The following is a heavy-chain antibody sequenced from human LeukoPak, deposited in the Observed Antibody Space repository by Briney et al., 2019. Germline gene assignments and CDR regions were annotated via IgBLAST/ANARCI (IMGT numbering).Heavy chain of an antibody. V-gene: IGHV3-30-3*01. CDR3: ARATGCGGDCYEFGWFDP. J-gene: IGHJ5*02. Sequence: GRSLRLSCAASGFTFSSYAMHWVRQAPGKGLEWVAVISYDGSNKYYADSVKGRFTISRDNSKNTLYLQMNSLRAEDTAVYYCARATGCGGDCYEFGWFDPWGQGTLVTVSS. CDR2: ISYDGSNK. CDR1: GFTFSSYA. D-gene: IGHD2-21*02.